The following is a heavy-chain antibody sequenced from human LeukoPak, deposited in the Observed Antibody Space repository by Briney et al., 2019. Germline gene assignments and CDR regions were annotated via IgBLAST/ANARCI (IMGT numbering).Heavy chain of an antibody. Sequence: SETLSLTCAVYGGSFSGYYWSWIRQPPGKGLEWIGEINHSGSTNYNPSLKSRVTISVDTSKNQFSLKLSSVTAADTAVYYCARAYYYDSSGYEPWGQGTLVTVSS. V-gene: IGHV4-34*01. D-gene: IGHD3-22*01. CDR2: INHSGST. CDR1: GGSFSGYY. J-gene: IGHJ5*02. CDR3: ARAYYYDSSGYEP.